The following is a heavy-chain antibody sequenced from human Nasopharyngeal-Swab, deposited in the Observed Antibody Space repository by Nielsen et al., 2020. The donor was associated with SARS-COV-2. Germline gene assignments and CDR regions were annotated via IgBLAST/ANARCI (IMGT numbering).Heavy chain of an antibody. CDR1: GLGFSNYE. CDR3: ARRYYGSGRIDAFDI. V-gene: IGHV3-48*03. Sequence: GGSLRLSCAASGLGFSNYEMNWVRQAPGKGLEWISYISTTTATIFYADSVKGRFTISRDNAKNSLYLQMNSLRAEDTAVYYCARRYYGSGRIDAFDIWGQGTVVTVSS. D-gene: IGHD3-10*01. CDR2: ISTTTATI. J-gene: IGHJ3*02.